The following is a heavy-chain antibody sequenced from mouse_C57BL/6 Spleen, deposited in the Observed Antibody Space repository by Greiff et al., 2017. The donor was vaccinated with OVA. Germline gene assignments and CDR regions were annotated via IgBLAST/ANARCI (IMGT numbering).Heavy chain of an antibody. CDR1: GYTFTSYW. V-gene: IGHV1-72*01. J-gene: IGHJ1*03. Sequence: VQLQQPGAELVKPGASVKLSCKASGYTFTSYWMHWVKQRPGRGLEWIGRIDPNRGGTKYNEKFKSKATLTVDTPSSTAYMQLSSLTSEYSAVYYGANYYGSSYGYFDVGGTGTTVTVSS. D-gene: IGHD1-1*01. CDR3: ANYYGSSYGYFDV. CDR2: IDPNRGGT.